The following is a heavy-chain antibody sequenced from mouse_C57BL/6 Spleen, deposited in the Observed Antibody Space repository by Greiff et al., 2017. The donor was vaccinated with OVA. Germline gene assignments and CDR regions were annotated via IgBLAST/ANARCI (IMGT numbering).Heavy chain of an antibody. J-gene: IGHJ2*01. CDR1: GFTFSSYT. CDR2: ISGGGGNT. CDR3: ARCPYITTVVAPFDY. Sequence: EVQLVESGGGLVKPGGSLKLSCAASGFTFSSYTMSWVRQTPEKRLEWVATISGGGGNTYYPDSVKGRFTISRDNAKNTLYLQMSSLRSEDTALYYCARCPYITTVVAPFDYWGQGTTLTVSS. V-gene: IGHV5-9*01. D-gene: IGHD1-1*01.